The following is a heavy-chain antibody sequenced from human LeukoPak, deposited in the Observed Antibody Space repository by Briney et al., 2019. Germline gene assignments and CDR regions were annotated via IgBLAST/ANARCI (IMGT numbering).Heavy chain of an antibody. CDR2: INHSGST. D-gene: IGHD3-22*01. J-gene: IGHJ4*02. CDR3: ARANNYYDSSGYYYVAGLYRY. CDR1: GGSFSGYY. V-gene: IGHV4-34*01. Sequence: ASETLSLTCAVYGGSFSGYYWSWIRQPPGKGLEWIGEINHSGSTNYNPSLKSRVTISVDTSKNQFSLKLSSVTAADTAVYYCARANNYYDSSGYYYVAGLYRYWGQGTLVTVSS.